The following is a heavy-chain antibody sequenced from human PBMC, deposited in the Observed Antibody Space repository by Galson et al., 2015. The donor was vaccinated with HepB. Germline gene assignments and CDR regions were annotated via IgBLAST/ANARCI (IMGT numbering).Heavy chain of an antibody. CDR1: GFTFSTYW. CDR2: INSDGSST. D-gene: IGHD3-22*01. J-gene: IGHJ3*02. Sequence: SLRLSCAASGFTFSTYWMHWVRQAPGKGLVWVSRINSDGSSTTYADSVKGRFTISRDNAKNTLYLQMNSLRAEDTAVYYCLCYYDSRAAAFDIWGQGTMVTVSS. V-gene: IGHV3-74*01. CDR3: LCYYDSRAAAFDI.